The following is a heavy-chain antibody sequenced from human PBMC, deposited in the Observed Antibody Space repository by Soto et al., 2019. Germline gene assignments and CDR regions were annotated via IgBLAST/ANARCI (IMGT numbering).Heavy chain of an antibody. Sequence: SETLCLTCTVSGGSISSSSYYWGWIRQPPGTGLEWIGSIYYSGSTYYNPSLKSRVTISVDTSKNQFSLKLSSVTVADTAVYYCASRGYYDVWSGPTLYYYYMDVWGKGTTVTVSS. D-gene: IGHD3-3*01. CDR2: IYYSGST. V-gene: IGHV4-39*01. J-gene: IGHJ6*03. CDR1: GGSISSSSYY. CDR3: ASRGYYDVWSGPTLYYYYMDV.